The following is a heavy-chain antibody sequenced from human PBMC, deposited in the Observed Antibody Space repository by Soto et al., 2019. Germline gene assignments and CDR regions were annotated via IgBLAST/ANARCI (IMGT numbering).Heavy chain of an antibody. CDR2: ISWNSGSI. D-gene: IGHD6-19*01. V-gene: IGHV3-9*01. Sequence: EVQLVESGGGLVQPGRSLRLSCAASGFTFDDYAMHWVRQAPGKGLEWVSGISWNSGSIGYADSVKGRFTISRDNAKNSLYLQMNSLRAEDTALYYGAKDMKREWLGYYMDVWGKGTTVTVSS. CDR1: GFTFDDYA. CDR3: AKDMKREWLGYYMDV. J-gene: IGHJ6*03.